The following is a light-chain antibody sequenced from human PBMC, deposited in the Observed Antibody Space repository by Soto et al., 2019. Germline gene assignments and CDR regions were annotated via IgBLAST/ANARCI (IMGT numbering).Light chain of an antibody. V-gene: IGLV1-40*01. J-gene: IGLJ1*01. Sequence: QSVLTQPPSVSGAPGQTVTISCTGSSSNLGAGYDVHWYQQLPGTAPKLFIYDNSNRTSGVPDRFSGSKSGTSASLTISGLQAEDEADYYCSSYTTSSTRVFGPGTKVTVL. CDR1: SSNLGAGYD. CDR3: SSYTTSSTRV. CDR2: DNS.